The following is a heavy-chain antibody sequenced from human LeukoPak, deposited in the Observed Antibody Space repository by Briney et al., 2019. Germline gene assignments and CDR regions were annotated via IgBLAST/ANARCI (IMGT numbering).Heavy chain of an antibody. D-gene: IGHD3-10*01. V-gene: IGHV4-39*01. CDR3: ARIAYYYGSGSYRLAFTNYFDY. CDR1: GGSISSSSYY. CDR2: IYYSGNT. Sequence: SETLSLTCTVSGGSISSSSYYWGWIRQPPGKGLEWIGSIYYSGNTYYNPSLKSRVTISVDTSKNQFSLKLSSVTAADTAVYYCARIAYYYGSGSYRLAFTNYFDYWGQGTLVTVSS. J-gene: IGHJ4*02.